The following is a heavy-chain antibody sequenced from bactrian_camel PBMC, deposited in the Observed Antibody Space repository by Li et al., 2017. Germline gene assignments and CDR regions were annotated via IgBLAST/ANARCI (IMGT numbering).Heavy chain of an antibody. V-gene: IGHV3S1*01. CDR1: GYTDSSNC. Sequence: QVQLVESGGGLVQPGESLNLSCVASGYTDSSNCISWFRQAPGQAREGVALIYTGGGSTFYADSVKGRFTISQGNAKNMVYLQMNSLIPEDTAMYYCAADPRLGTVAALYWADFGYWGQGTQVTVS. D-gene: IGHD6*01. CDR3: AADPRLGTVAALYWADFGY. J-gene: IGHJ6*01. CDR2: IYTGGGST.